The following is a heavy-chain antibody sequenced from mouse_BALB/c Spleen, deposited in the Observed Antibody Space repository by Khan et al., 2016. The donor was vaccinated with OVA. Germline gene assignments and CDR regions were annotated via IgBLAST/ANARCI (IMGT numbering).Heavy chain of an antibody. V-gene: IGHV2-6*02. Sequence: QVQLKESGPGLVAPSQSLSITCTVSGFSLTSYGVHWVRQPPGKGLEWLVVIWSDGFTTYNSALKSRLSISKDNSKSPIFLKMNSLQTDDTAMYYCARGIYYFGSRYMDYWGQGTSVTVSS. CDR3: ARGIYYFGSRYMDY. J-gene: IGHJ4*01. D-gene: IGHD1-1*01. CDR1: GFSLTSYG. CDR2: IWSDGFT.